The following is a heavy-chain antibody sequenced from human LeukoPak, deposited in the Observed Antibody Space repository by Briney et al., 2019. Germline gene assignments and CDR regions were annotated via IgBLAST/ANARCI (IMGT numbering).Heavy chain of an antibody. Sequence: GGSLRLSCAASGFTVSSNYMSWVRQAPGKGLEWVSVIYSGGSTYYADSVKGRFTISRDSSKNTLYLQMNSLRAEDTAVYYCASSTKVVITTLYYYYGMDVWGQGTTVTVSS. CDR2: IYSGGST. V-gene: IGHV3-66*01. CDR1: GFTVSSNY. D-gene: IGHD3-22*01. J-gene: IGHJ6*02. CDR3: ASSTKVVITTLYYYYGMDV.